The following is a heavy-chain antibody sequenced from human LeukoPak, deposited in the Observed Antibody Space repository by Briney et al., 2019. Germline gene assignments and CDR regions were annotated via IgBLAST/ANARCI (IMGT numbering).Heavy chain of an antibody. CDR1: GGSISSYY. J-gene: IGHJ4*02. CDR2: IYYSGST. D-gene: IGHD3-10*01. Sequence: PSETLSLTCTVSGGSISSYYWSWIRQPPGKGLEWIGYIYYSGSTNYNPSLKSRVTISVDTSKNQFSLKLSSVTAADTAVYYCARVGYGSGKGGYWGQGTLVTVSS. V-gene: IGHV4-59*12. CDR3: ARVGYGSGKGGY.